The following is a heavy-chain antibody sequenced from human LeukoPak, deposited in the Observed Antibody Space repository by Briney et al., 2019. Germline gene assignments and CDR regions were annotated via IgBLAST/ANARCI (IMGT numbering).Heavy chain of an antibody. CDR1: GFTVSSNY. D-gene: IGHD5-18*01. CDR2: ISGSGTST. CDR3: AKHGGYTSDWFDP. J-gene: IGHJ5*02. Sequence: GGSLRLSCAASGFTVSSNYMSWVRQAPGKGLEWVSAISGSGTSTYYADSVQGRFTISRDNSKNTLHLQMNSLRVEDTAVYYCAKHGGYTSDWFDPWGQGTLVTVSS. V-gene: IGHV3-23*01.